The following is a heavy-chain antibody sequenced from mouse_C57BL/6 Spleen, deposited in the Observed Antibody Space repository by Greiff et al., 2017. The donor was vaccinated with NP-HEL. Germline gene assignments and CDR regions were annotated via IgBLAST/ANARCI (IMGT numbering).Heavy chain of an antibody. Sequence: EVKVAESGGGLVKPGGSLKLSCAASGFTFSDYGMHWVRQAPEKGLEWVAYISSGSSTIYYADTVKGRFTISRDNAKNTLFLQMTSLRSEDTAMYYCARLYGSRAMDYWGQGTSVTVSS. CDR3: ARLYGSRAMDY. D-gene: IGHD2-2*01. CDR1: GFTFSDYG. CDR2: ISSGSSTI. J-gene: IGHJ4*01. V-gene: IGHV5-17*01.